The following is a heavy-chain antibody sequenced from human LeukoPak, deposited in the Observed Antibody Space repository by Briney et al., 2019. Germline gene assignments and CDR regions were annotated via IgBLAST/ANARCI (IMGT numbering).Heavy chain of an antibody. CDR1: GFTFSSYE. J-gene: IGHJ5*02. Sequence: GGSLRLSCAASGFTFSSYEMNWVRQAPGKGLEWVSYISSSGSTIYYADSVKGRFTISRDNAKNSLYLQMNSLRAEDTAVYYCARGLVVAYCSGGSCYSLGGPHWFDPWGQGTLVTVSS. D-gene: IGHD2-15*01. CDR3: ARGLVVAYCSGGSCYSLGGPHWFDP. CDR2: ISSSGSTI. V-gene: IGHV3-48*03.